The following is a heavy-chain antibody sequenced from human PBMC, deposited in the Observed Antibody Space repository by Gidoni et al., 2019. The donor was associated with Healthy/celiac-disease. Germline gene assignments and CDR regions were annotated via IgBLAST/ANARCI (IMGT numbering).Heavy chain of an antibody. V-gene: IGHV3-23*01. CDR3: AKDELHPGGGFDY. CDR2: ISGSGGST. D-gene: IGHD1-7*01. J-gene: IGHJ4*02. Sequence: EVQLLDSGGGLLQPGWSLRLSCSASGFTFSSYAMSWVRQAPGKGLGWVSAISGSGGSTYYADSVKGRFTISRDNSKNTLYLQMNSLRAEDTAVYYCAKDELHPGGGFDYWGQGTLVTVSS. CDR1: GFTFSSYA.